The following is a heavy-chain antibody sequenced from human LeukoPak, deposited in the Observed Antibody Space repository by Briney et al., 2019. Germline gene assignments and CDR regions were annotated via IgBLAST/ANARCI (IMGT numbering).Heavy chain of an antibody. D-gene: IGHD5-24*01. J-gene: IGHJ4*02. CDR3: AKRTMSAFDS. CDR2: ISGSGNGT. Sequence: GGSLRLSCTASGFTFRTYAMNWVRQAPGKGLEWLSGISGSGNGTYYADSVKGRFIISRDNSKDMVYLRMNSLTVEDTATYYCAKRTMSAFDSWGQGTLLIVSS. CDR1: GFTFRTYA. V-gene: IGHV3-23*01.